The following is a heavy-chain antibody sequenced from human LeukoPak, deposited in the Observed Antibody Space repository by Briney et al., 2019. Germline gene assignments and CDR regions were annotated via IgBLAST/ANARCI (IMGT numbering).Heavy chain of an antibody. Sequence: PGGSLRLSSAASGFTDSSNYMNWVRQAPGKGLEWVSITYSGGSTYYSDSVKGRFTVSRDNSKNTLYLQMNSLRGEDTAVYYCTKASCGSCPFDPWGQGTLVTVSS. CDR3: TKASCGSCPFDP. D-gene: IGHD2-15*01. CDR1: GFTDSSNY. CDR2: TYSGGST. J-gene: IGHJ5*02. V-gene: IGHV3-53*01.